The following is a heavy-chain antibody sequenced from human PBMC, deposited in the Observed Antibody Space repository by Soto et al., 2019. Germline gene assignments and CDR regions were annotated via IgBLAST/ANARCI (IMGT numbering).Heavy chain of an antibody. CDR1: GYTFASYA. Sequence: QVQLVQSGAEVKKPGASVKVSCKASGYTFASYAISWMRQAPGQGLEWMGWISAYNGNTNYAQKLQGRVTMTTDTSTSTAYRELRSLRSDDTSVYYCARDPPTPDYWGQGTLVTVSS. J-gene: IGHJ4*02. V-gene: IGHV1-18*01. CDR3: ARDPPTPDY. CDR2: ISAYNGNT.